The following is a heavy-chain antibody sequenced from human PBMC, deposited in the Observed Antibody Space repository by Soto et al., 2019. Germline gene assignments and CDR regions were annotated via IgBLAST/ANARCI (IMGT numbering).Heavy chain of an antibody. CDR3: AKEHGTSGPNWIGS. CDR2: LRGWDGTT. Sequence: PGGSLRLSCAASGFTFSSHALSWFRQAPGKGPEWVSTLRGWDGTTYCEDSVKGKFTVTREKAKIRLYLQMNSLRAENTAVYYWAKEHGTSGPNWIGSWG. CDR1: GFTFSSHA. D-gene: IGHD2-15*01. V-gene: IGHV3-23*01. J-gene: IGHJ5*01.